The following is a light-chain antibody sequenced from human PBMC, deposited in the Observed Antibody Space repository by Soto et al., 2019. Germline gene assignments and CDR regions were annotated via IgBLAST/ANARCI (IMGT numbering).Light chain of an antibody. CDR1: SSDVGGYNY. V-gene: IGLV2-14*01. CDR2: DVN. J-gene: IGLJ1*01. Sequence: QSVLTQPASVSGSPGQSITISCTGTSSDVGGYNYVSWYQQLPGKAPKLMIYDVNNRPSGVSNRFSGSKSGNTASLTISGLQAEDEADYYCSSYTGISTFVFGTGTKVIVL. CDR3: SSYTGISTFV.